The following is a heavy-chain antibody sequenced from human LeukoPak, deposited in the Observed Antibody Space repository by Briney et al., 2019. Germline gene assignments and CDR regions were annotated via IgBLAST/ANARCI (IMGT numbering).Heavy chain of an antibody. CDR2: ISNYNGKT. Sequence: GASVKVSCQASGYTFRNYGISRVRQAPGQGLEWLAWISNYNGKTNYAQGLQDRVSLTTDTSTSTAYLELTSLGSDDTATYYCARVFLGAGGHGGFDFWGQGTLVTVSS. V-gene: IGHV1-18*01. J-gene: IGHJ4*02. CDR3: ARVFLGAGGHGGFDF. D-gene: IGHD2-8*02. CDR1: GYTFRNYG.